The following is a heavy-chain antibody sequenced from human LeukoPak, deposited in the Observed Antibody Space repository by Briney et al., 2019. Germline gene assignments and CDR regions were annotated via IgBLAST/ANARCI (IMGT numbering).Heavy chain of an antibody. Sequence: PSETLSLTCTVSGGSISSYYWSWIRQPPGKGLEWIGYIYYSGSTNYNPSLKSRVTISVDTSKNQFSLKLSSVTAADTAVYYCARGYCSSTSCYRWFDPWGQRTLVTVSS. CDR3: ARGYCSSTSCYRWFDP. J-gene: IGHJ5*02. V-gene: IGHV4-59*01. CDR1: GGSISSYY. D-gene: IGHD2-2*02. CDR2: IYYSGST.